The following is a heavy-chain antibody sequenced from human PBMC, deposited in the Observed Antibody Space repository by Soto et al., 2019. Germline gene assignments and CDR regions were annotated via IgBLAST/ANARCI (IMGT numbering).Heavy chain of an antibody. CDR3: AKGPAARLNDGWFDP. CDR2: ISGSGGST. D-gene: IGHD6-6*01. CDR1: GFTFSSYA. J-gene: IGHJ5*02. Sequence: VGSLRLSCAASGFTFSSYAMSWVRQAPGKGLEWVSAISGSGGSTYHADSVKGRFTISRDNSKNTLYLQMNSLRAEDTAVYYCAKGPAARLNDGWFDPWGQGTLVTVSS. V-gene: IGHV3-23*01.